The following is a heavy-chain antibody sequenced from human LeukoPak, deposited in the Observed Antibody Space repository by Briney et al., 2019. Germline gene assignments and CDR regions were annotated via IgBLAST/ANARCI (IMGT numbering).Heavy chain of an antibody. J-gene: IGHJ4*02. D-gene: IGHD6-13*01. CDR3: ARGGRGSSWPFDY. CDR2: IYYSGST. Sequence: SGTLSLTCTVSGGSISSYYWSWIRQPPGKGLEWIGYIYYSGSTNYNPSLKSRVTISVDTSKNQFSLKLSSVTAADTAVYYCARGGRGSSWPFDYWGQGTLVTVSS. V-gene: IGHV4-59*01. CDR1: GGSISSYY.